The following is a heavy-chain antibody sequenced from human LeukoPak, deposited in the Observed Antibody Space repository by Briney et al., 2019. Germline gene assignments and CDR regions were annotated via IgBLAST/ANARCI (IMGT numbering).Heavy chain of an antibody. V-gene: IGHV4-38-2*02. J-gene: IGHJ4*02. D-gene: IGHD5-18*01. CDR2: IYHSGST. CDR3: AREGYPFDY. CDR1: GYSISSGYY. Sequence: PSETLSLTCTVSGYSISSGYYWGWIRQPPGKGLEWIGSIYHSGSTYYNPSLKSRVTISVDTSKNQFSLKLSSVTAADTAVYYCAREGYPFDYWGQGTLVTVSS.